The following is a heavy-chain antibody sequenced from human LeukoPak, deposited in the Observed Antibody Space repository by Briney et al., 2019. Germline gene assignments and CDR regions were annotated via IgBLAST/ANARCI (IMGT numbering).Heavy chain of an antibody. CDR1: VFTFSSYA. J-gene: IGHJ4*02. CDR3: AKAVNYYDSSVY. V-gene: IGHV3-23*01. D-gene: IGHD3-22*01. Sequence: GGSLRLSCAASVFTFSSYAMSLVRQAPGKGLEWVSAISGSGGSTYYADSVKGRFTISRDNSKNTLYLQMNSLRAEDTAVYYCAKAVNYYDSSVYWGQGTLVTVSS. CDR2: ISGSGGST.